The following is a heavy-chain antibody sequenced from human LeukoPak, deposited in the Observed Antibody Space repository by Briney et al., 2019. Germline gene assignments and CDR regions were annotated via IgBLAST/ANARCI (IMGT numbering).Heavy chain of an antibody. CDR1: GGSISSSSYY. CDR3: ARDPETVDIVATVRS. J-gene: IGHJ5*02. CDR2: IYYSGST. Sequence: SETLSLTCTVSGGSISSSSYYWGWIRQPPGKGLEWIGSIYYSGSTYYNPSLKSRVTISVDTSKNQFSLKLSSVTAADTAVYYCARDPETVDIVATVRSWGQGTLVTVSS. V-gene: IGHV4-39*07. D-gene: IGHD5-12*01.